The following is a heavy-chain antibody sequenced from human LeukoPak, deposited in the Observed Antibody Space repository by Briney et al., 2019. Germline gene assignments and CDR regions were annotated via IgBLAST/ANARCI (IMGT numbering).Heavy chain of an antibody. J-gene: IGHJ4*02. CDR2: IYYSGST. CDR1: GGSISSYY. CDR3: ARGVDSSGWPFDY. V-gene: IGHV4-59*01. Sequence: SETLSLTCTVSGGSISSYYWSWIRQPPGKGLEWIGYIYYSGSTNYNPSLKSRVTISVDTSKNQFPLKLSSVTAADTAVYYCARGVDSSGWPFDYWGQGTLVTVSS. D-gene: IGHD6-19*01.